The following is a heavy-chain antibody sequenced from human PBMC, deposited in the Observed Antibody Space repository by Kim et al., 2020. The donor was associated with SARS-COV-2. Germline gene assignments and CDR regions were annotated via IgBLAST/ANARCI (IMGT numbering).Heavy chain of an antibody. CDR1: GFTFSSYA. V-gene: IGHV3-23*01. CDR3: AKSRSFDSGDTKVGLDY. D-gene: IGHD1-26*01. CDR2: ISGSGSST. J-gene: IGHJ4*02. Sequence: GGSLRLSCAVSGFTFSSYAMTWVRQAPGKGLEWVSGISGSGSSTYYADSVKGRFTISRDNSKNTLYLQMNSLRAEDTAVYYCAKSRSFDSGDTKVGLDYWGQGTLVTVSS.